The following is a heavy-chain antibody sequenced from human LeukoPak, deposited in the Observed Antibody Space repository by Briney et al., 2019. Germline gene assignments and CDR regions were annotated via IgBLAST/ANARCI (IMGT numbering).Heavy chain of an antibody. CDR2: ISYDGSNK. D-gene: IGHD4-17*01. V-gene: IGHV3-30*04. CDR1: GFTLSSYA. CDR3: ARGDGDYFDY. J-gene: IGHJ4*02. Sequence: GGSLRLSCAASGFTLSSYAMHWVRQAPGKGLEWVAVISYDGSNKYYADSVKGRFTISRDNSKNTLYLQMNSLRAEDTAVYYCARGDGDYFDYWGQGTLVTVSS.